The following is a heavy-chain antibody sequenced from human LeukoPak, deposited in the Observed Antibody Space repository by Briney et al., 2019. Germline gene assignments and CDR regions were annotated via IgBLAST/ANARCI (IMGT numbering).Heavy chain of an antibody. Sequence: GGSLRLSCAASGFTFSSYSMNWVRQAPGKGLEWVSSISSSSSYIYYADSVKGRFTISRDNAKNSLYLQMNSLRAEDTAVYYCARDREWELLGPRVFDYWGQGTLVTVSS. CDR1: GFTFSSYS. CDR2: ISSSSSYI. V-gene: IGHV3-21*01. D-gene: IGHD1-26*01. CDR3: ARDREWELLGPRVFDY. J-gene: IGHJ4*02.